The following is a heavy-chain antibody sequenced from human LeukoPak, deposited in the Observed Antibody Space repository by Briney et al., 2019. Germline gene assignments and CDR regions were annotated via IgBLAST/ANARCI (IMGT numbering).Heavy chain of an antibody. J-gene: IGHJ4*02. Sequence: SQTLSLTCTVSGGSISSGSYYWSWTRQPAGKGLEWIGRISTSGSTNYNPSLKSRVTISVDTSRNQFSLNLSSVTAADTAVYYCARAAGVAFDYWGQGTLVTVSS. CDR2: ISTSGST. CDR1: GGSISSGSYY. D-gene: IGHD2-8*01. CDR3: ARAAGVAFDY. V-gene: IGHV4-61*02.